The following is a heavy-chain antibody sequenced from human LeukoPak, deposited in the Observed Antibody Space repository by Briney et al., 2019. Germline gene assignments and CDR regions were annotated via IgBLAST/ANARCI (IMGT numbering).Heavy chain of an antibody. V-gene: IGHV3-33*03. CDR3: AGTMSLGAGIDS. J-gene: IGHJ4*02. D-gene: IGHD3-3*02. Sequence: GRSLRLSCATSGLTFSKYGMHWVRQAPGKGLEWVAVIWHDGSRTHYADSVKGRFTISRDNSKNTAFLQMSSLRAEDTAVYYCAGTMSLGAGIDSWGQGTLVTVSS. CDR1: GLTFSKYG. CDR2: IWHDGSRT.